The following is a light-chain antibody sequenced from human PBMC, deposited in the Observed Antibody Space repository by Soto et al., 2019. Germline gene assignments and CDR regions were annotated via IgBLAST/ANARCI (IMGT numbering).Light chain of an antibody. J-gene: IGKJ4*01. V-gene: IGKV3-15*01. CDR3: QQYNSYSPLT. Sequence: ETVMTQSPATLSVSPGERATLSCSASQSVITNLPCYQQKPGQAPRLLIYGTSTRATGIPARFSGSGSGTEFTLTISSLQPDDFATYYCQQYNSYSPLTFGGGTKVDIK. CDR2: GTS. CDR1: QSVITN.